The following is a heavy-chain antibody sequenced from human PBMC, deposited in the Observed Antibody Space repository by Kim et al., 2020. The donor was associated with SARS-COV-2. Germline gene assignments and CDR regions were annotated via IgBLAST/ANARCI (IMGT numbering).Heavy chain of an antibody. D-gene: IGHD6-6*01. J-gene: IGHJ4*02. CDR1: GYSFTNYA. CDR2: INTNTGNP. Sequence: ASVKVSCKASGYSFTNYAMNWVRQAPGQGLEWMGWINTNTGNPTYAQGFTGRFVFSLDTSVSTAYLQISSLKTEDTAVYYCATSAEGYSTSSGKYFDYWGQGTLVSISS. V-gene: IGHV7-4-1*02. CDR3: ATSAEGYSTSSGKYFDY.